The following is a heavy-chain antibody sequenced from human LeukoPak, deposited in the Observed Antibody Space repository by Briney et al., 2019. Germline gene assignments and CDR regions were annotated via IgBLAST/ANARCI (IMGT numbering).Heavy chain of an antibody. J-gene: IGHJ6*04. Sequence: VKVSCKASGGTFSSYAISWVRQAPGQGLEWMGGIIPIFGTANYAQKFQGRVTITADESTSTAYMELSSLRSEDTAVYYCARDLVEDIVASYRTYYGMDVWGKGTTVTVSS. CDR1: GGTFSSYA. D-gene: IGHD5-12*01. V-gene: IGHV1-69*13. CDR3: ARDLVEDIVASYRTYYGMDV. CDR2: IIPIFGTA.